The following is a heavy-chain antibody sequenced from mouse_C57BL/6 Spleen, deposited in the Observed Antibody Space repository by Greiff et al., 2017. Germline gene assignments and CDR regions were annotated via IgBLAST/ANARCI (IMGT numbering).Heavy chain of an antibody. V-gene: IGHV1-82*01. CDR1: GYAFSSSW. Sequence: QVQLKESGPELVKPGASVKISCKASGYAFSSSWMNWVKQRPGKGLEWIGRIYPGDGDTNYNGKFKGKATLTADKSSSTAYMQLSSLTSEDSAVYFCARWGDYDYWGQGTTLTVSS. J-gene: IGHJ2*01. D-gene: IGHD2-4*01. CDR3: ARWGDYDY. CDR2: IYPGDGDT.